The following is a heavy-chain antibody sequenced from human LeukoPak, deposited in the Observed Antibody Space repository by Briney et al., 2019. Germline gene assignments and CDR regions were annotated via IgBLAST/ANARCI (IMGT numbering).Heavy chain of an antibody. CDR3: ARTTYYDFWSGYPIFDY. V-gene: IGHV4-61*05. D-gene: IGHD3-3*01. CDR1: GDSISSNSHY. Sequence: SSETLSLTCTVSGDSISSNSHYWGWIRQPPGKGLEWIGYIYYSGSTNYNPSLKSRVTISVDTSKNQFSLKLSSVTAADTAVYYCARTTYYDFWSGYPIFDYWGQGTLVTVSS. J-gene: IGHJ4*02. CDR2: IYYSGST.